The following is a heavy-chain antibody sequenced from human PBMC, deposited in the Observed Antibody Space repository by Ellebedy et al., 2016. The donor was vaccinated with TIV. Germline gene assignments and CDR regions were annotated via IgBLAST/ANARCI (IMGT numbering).Heavy chain of an antibody. V-gene: IGHV1-3*01. CDR1: GYTFTNYI. Sequence: AASVKVSCKASGYTFTNYIIHWVRQAPGQRLAWMGWINVANYNTKYSQKFLGRVTITRDTSATTAYMELRSLSAEDTAVYYCARDRTIGGSGSYKYWGQGTLVTVAS. D-gene: IGHD3-10*01. J-gene: IGHJ4*02. CDR2: INVANYNT. CDR3: ARDRTIGGSGSYKY.